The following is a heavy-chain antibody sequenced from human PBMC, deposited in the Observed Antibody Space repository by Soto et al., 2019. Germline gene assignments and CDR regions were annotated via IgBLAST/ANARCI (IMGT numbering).Heavy chain of an antibody. CDR3: ARDPRPGDYDILTGYSYYYYYGMDV. Sequence: SETLSLTCAVYGGSFSGYYWSWIRQPPGKGLEWIGEINHSGSTNYNPPLKSRVTISVDTSKNQFSLKLSSVTAADTAVYYCARDPRPGDYDILTGYSYYYYYGMDVWGQGTTVTVSS. CDR1: GGSFSGYY. D-gene: IGHD3-9*01. J-gene: IGHJ6*02. CDR2: INHSGST. V-gene: IGHV4-34*01.